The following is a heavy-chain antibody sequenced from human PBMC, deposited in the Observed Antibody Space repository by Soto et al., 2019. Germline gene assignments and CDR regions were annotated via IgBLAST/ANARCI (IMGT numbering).Heavy chain of an antibody. CDR3: ARDPLGFGYTYADV. J-gene: IGHJ6*02. CDR2: IIPIFATA. CDR1: GGTFSSYA. D-gene: IGHD3-10*01. Sequence: QVQLVQSGAEVKKPGSSVKVSCKASGGTFSSYAISWVRQAPGQGLEWMGGIIPIFATANYAQKFQARVTITTDESTSTAYMALSSLRSEDTAVYYCARDPLGFGYTYADVWGQGTTVTVSS. V-gene: IGHV1-69*05.